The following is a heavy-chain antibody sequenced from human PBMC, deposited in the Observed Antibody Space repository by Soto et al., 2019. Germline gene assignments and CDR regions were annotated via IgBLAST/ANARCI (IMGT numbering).Heavy chain of an antibody. D-gene: IGHD3-22*01. CDR3: ARWHSSGYLTPIDY. CDR1: GFTFGSYS. J-gene: IGHJ4*02. V-gene: IGHV3-21*01. Sequence: EVQLVESGGGLVKSGGSLRLSCAASGFTFGSYSMNWVRQAPGKGLEWVSSISSSSSYINYADSVKGRFTISRDNAKNSLYLQMNSLRAEDTAVYYCARWHSSGYLTPIDYWGQGTQVTVSS. CDR2: ISSSSSYI.